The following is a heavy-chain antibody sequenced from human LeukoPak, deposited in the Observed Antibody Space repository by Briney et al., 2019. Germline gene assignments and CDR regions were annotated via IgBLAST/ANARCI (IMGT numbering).Heavy chain of an antibody. V-gene: IGHV3-13*01. CDR3: ARGPPRGKYYYMDV. CDR2: IGTASDT. D-gene: IGHD1-1*01. J-gene: IGHJ6*03. Sequence: GGSLRLSCAASGFTFSSYEMNWVRQAPGKGLEWVSTIGTASDTYYPDSVEGRFTLSRDNAKNSLYLQMNSLTAGDTAVYYCARGPPRGKYYYMDVWGKGTTVTVSS. CDR1: GFTFSSYE.